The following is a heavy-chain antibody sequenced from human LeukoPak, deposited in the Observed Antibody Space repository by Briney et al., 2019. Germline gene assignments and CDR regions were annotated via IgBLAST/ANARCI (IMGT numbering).Heavy chain of an antibody. CDR2: INPDSGAT. CDR3: ARDLCHGGSCFHFDS. V-gene: IGHV1-2*02. Sequence: GASVKVSCTTSGYTFTDYYVHWVRQAPGQGLEWLAWINPDSGATNFAQRFQGRVTMTRDTSVNTVHMELNRLRSDDTAVYYCARDLCHGGSCFHFDSWGQGTLLTVSS. J-gene: IGHJ4*02. D-gene: IGHD2-15*01. CDR1: GYTFTDYY.